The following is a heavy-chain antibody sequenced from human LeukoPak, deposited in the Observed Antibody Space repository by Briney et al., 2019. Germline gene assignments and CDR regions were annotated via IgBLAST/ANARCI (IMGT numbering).Heavy chain of an antibody. CDR3: ARSGYFAEYFQH. CDR1: GVSVSGNTAA. CDR2: TYYRSKWYY. D-gene: IGHD5-12*01. J-gene: IGHJ1*01. Sequence: SQTLSLTCAISGVSVSGNTAAWNWIRRTPSRGLEWLGRTYYRSKWYYDYAASVKSRITISPDTSKNQFSLQLNSMTPEDTAVYYCARSGYFAEYFQHWGQGTLVTVSS. V-gene: IGHV6-1*01.